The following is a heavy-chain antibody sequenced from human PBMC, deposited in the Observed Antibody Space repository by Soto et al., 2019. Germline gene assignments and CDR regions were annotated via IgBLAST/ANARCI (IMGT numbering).Heavy chain of an antibody. Sequence: PGGSLRLSCAASGFTFSSYDMHWVRQATGKGLEWVSAIGTAGDTYYPGSVKGRFTISRENAKNSLYLQMNSLRAEDTAVYYCARDYAAYYYDSSGYSITTRSGMDVWGQGTTVTVSS. D-gene: IGHD3-22*01. J-gene: IGHJ6*02. V-gene: IGHV3-13*01. CDR1: GFTFSSYD. CDR3: ARDYAAYYYDSSGYSITTRSGMDV. CDR2: IGTAGDT.